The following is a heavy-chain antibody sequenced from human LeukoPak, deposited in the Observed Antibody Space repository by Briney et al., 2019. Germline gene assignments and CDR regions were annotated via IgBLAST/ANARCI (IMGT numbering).Heavy chain of an antibody. CDR1: GYTFTSYG. J-gene: IGHJ5*02. Sequence: ASVKVSCKASGYTFTSYGISWVRQAPGQGLEWMGWISAYNGNTNYAQKLQGRVTMTTDTYTSTAYMELGSLRSVYMAVYYFARVNYYGSGSYFWRVWFDPWGQGTLVTVSS. CDR2: ISAYNGNT. CDR3: ARVNYYGSGSYFWRVWFDP. V-gene: IGHV1-18*03. D-gene: IGHD3-10*01.